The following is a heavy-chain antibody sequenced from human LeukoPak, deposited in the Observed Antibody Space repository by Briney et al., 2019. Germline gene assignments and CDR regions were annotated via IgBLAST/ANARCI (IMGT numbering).Heavy chain of an antibody. D-gene: IGHD1-7*01. V-gene: IGHV3-33*01. CDR3: VRGVGVSRFNYLDP. J-gene: IGHJ5*02. CDR2: IWYDESNK. CDR1: GFTFSSFG. Sequence: PGGSLRLSCAASGFTFSSFGMHWVRQAPGKGLEWVAVIWYDESNKYYADSVKGRFSISRDNSKNTLYLQMNSLRDDDTAVYYCVRGVGVSRFNYLDPWGQGTLVIASS.